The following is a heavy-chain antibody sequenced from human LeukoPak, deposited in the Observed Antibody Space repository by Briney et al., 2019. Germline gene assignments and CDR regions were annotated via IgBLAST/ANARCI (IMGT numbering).Heavy chain of an antibody. CDR3: ARGARTSKYSSSSGRRWFDP. CDR1: GGSFSGYY. CDR2: INHSGST. J-gene: IGHJ5*02. V-gene: IGHV4-34*01. D-gene: IGHD6-6*01. Sequence: SETLSLTCAVYGGSFSGYYWSWIRQPPGKGLEWIGEINHSGSTNYNPSLKSRVTISVDTSKNQFSLELSSVTAADTAVYYCARGARTSKYSSSSGRRWFDPWGQGTLVTVSS.